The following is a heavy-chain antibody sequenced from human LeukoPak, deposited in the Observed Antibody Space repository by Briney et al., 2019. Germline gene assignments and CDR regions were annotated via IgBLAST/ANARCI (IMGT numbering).Heavy chain of an antibody. D-gene: IGHD3-16*01. V-gene: IGHV3-21*01. CDR3: TRRLDE. Sequence: GGSLRLSCEASGFTFNNYWMSWVRQAPGKGLEWVSAISYDGGGVYYADSVKGRFTMSRDNAQNSLYLQMNGLRVEDTAVYYCTRRLDEWGQGTLVTVSS. CDR1: GFTFNNYW. J-gene: IGHJ4*02. CDR2: ISYDGGGV.